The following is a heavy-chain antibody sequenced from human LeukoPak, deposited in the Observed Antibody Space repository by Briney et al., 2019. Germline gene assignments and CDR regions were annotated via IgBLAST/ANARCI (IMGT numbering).Heavy chain of an antibody. Sequence: EASVKVSCKASGGTFSSYAISWVRQAPGQGLEWMGRIIPIFGTANYAQKFQGRATITTDESTSTAYMELSSLRSEDTAVYYCAREDMYYYDSSGYYYFDYWGQGTLVTVSS. D-gene: IGHD3-22*01. CDR1: GGTFSSYA. J-gene: IGHJ4*02. V-gene: IGHV1-69*05. CDR3: AREDMYYYDSSGYYYFDY. CDR2: IIPIFGTA.